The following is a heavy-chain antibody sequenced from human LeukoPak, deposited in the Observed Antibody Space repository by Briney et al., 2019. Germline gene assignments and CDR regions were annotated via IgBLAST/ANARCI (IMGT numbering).Heavy chain of an antibody. CDR3: ARGDCSGGSCYSDV. CDR2: IIPTFETA. D-gene: IGHD2-15*01. CDR1: RGTFLRYA. J-gene: IGHJ6*04. V-gene: IGHV1-69*05. Sequence: SVKVPCKASRGTFLRYAISWVRPPPAQGLDGMGRIIPTFETANYAQKFQGRVTITTDESTSTAYMELSSLRSEDTAVYYCARGDCSGGSCYSDVWGKGTTVTVSS.